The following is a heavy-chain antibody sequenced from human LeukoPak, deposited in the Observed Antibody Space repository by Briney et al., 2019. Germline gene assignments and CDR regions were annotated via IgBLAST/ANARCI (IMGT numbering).Heavy chain of an antibody. J-gene: IGHJ5*02. CDR2: ISAYNGNT. CDR3: ARSGTGYCSGGSCYKNWVDP. D-gene: IGHD2-15*01. Sequence: ASVKVSCKASGYTFTSYGISWVRQAPGQGLEWMGWISAYNGNTNYAEKLQDRVTMTTDTPTGTAYMELRGLRSDDTAVYYCARSGTGYCSGGSCYKNWVDPWGQGTPVTVSS. CDR1: GYTFTSYG. V-gene: IGHV1-18*01.